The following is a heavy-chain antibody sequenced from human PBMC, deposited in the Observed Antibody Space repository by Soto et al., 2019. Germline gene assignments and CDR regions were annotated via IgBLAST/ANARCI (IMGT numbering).Heavy chain of an antibody. Sequence: TLSLTCTVSGGSISSGDYYWSWIRQPPGKGLEWIGYIYYSGSTYYNPSLKSRVTISVDTSKNQFSLKLSSVTAADTAVYYCARGWPTKLTGDPLGYLGQGTLVTVSS. CDR3: ARGWPTKLTGDPLGY. CDR1: GGSISSGDYY. J-gene: IGHJ4*02. D-gene: IGHD7-27*01. V-gene: IGHV4-30-4*01. CDR2: IYYSGST.